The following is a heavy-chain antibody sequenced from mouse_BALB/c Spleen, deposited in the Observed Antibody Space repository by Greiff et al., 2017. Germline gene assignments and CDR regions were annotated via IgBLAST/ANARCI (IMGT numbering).Heavy chain of an antibody. J-gene: IGHJ2*01. D-gene: IGHD4-1*01. Sequence: EVQLVESGGGLVQPGGSLKLSCAASGFTFSSYTMSWVRQTPEKRLEWVAYISNGGGSTYYPDTVKGRFTISRDNAKNTLYLQMSSLKSEDTAMYYCARRGPSNSYYFDYWGQGTTLTVSS. CDR1: GFTFSSYT. V-gene: IGHV5-12-2*01. CDR2: ISNGGGST. CDR3: ARRGPSNSYYFDY.